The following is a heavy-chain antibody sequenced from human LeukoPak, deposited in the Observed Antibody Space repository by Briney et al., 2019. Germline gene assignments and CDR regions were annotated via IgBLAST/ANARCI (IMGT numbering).Heavy chain of an antibody. CDR2: ISYDGSNK. Sequence: PGRSLRLSCAASGFTFSSYAMHWVRQAPGKGLEWVAVISYDGSNKYYADSVKGRFTISRDNAKNSLYLQMSSLRAEDAAVYYCARDFSPYCGGDCYFDAFDVWGQGTVVTVSS. J-gene: IGHJ3*01. V-gene: IGHV3-30-3*01. CDR3: ARDFSPYCGGDCYFDAFDV. CDR1: GFTFSSYA. D-gene: IGHD2-21*01.